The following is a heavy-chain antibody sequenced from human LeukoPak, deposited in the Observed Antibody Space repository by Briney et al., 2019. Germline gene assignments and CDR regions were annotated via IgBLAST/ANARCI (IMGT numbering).Heavy chain of an antibody. J-gene: IGHJ5*02. CDR2: VNLNIGNP. D-gene: IGHD2-15*01. CDR3: ARDLHDNMWYGIGEGDL. V-gene: IGHV7-4-1*02. CDR1: GYTFSSYG. Sequence: GASVKVSFKSSGYTFSSYGISWVRQAPGQGLEWMGLVNLNIGNPTYAQAFTGRFVLSFDTSVSTAYLQINSLKTEDTAIYYCARDLHDNMWYGIGEGDLWGQGSLVTVSS.